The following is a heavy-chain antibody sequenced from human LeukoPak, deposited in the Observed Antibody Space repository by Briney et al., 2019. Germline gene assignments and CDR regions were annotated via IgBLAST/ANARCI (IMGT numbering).Heavy chain of an antibody. CDR1: GFTFSSYS. Sequence: GGSLRLSCVGSGFTFSSYSMNWVRQAPGKGLEWVSYISGTSNTIYYDDSVKGRFTISRDNSKNTLYLQMNSLRAEDTAVYYCRSGYYKDSPRDSYFDYWGQGTLVTVSS. D-gene: IGHD3-3*01. CDR2: ISGTSNTI. V-gene: IGHV3-48*01. CDR3: RSGYYKDSPRDSYFDY. J-gene: IGHJ4*02.